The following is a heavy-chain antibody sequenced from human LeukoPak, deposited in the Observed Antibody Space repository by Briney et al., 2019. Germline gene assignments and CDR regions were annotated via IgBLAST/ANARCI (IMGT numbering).Heavy chain of an antibody. D-gene: IGHD3-3*01. J-gene: IGHJ4*02. CDR1: GYTFTGYY. CDR3: ARDRRAGVLRFLEWLLSPFDY. Sequence: GASVKVSCKASGYTFTGYYMHWVRQAPGQGLEWMGWINPNSGGTNYAQKFQGRVTMTRDTSISTAYMELSRLRSDDTAVYYCARDRRAGVLRFLEWLLSPFDYWGQGTLVTVSS. V-gene: IGHV1-2*02. CDR2: INPNSGGT.